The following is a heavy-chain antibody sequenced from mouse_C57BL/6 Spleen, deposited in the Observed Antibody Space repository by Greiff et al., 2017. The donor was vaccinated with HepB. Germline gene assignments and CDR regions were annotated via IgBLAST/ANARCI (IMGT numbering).Heavy chain of an antibody. D-gene: IGHD2-4*01. CDR1: GYTFTDYY. Sequence: VQLQQSGPELVKPGASVKISCKASGYTFTDYYMNWVKQSHGKSLEWIGDINPNNGGTSYNQKFKGKATLTVDKSSSTAYMELRSLTSEDSAVYYCARPGDYDEDYWGQGTTLTVSS. CDR3: ARPGDYDEDY. CDR2: INPNNGGT. J-gene: IGHJ2*01. V-gene: IGHV1-26*01.